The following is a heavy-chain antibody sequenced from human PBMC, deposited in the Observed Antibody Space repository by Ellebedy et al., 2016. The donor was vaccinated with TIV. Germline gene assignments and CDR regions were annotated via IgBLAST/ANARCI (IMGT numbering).Heavy chain of an antibody. CDR2: IIPIFGTA. CDR3: AREDCSSSCYQRWFDP. CDR1: GGTFSSYA. V-gene: IGHV1-69*13. J-gene: IGHJ5*02. Sequence: SVKVSXXASGGTFSSYAISWVRQAPGQGLEWMGGIIPIFGTANYAQKFQGRVTITADESTSTAYMELSSLRSEDTAVYYCAREDCSSSCYQRWFDPWGQGTLVTVSS. D-gene: IGHD6-13*01.